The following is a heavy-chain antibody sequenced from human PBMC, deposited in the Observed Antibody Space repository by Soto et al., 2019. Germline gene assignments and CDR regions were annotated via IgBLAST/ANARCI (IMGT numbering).Heavy chain of an antibody. V-gene: IGHV3-23*01. CDR1: RVTVSSYA. J-gene: IGHJ4*02. D-gene: IGHD6-13*01. Sequence: GGSLRLSCAASRVTVSSYAMSGGRQAPGKGLEWVSAISGSGGSTYYADSVKGRFTISRDNSKNTLYLQMNSLRAEDTAVYYCAYSSTPFDYWGQGTLVTVSS. CDR2: ISGSGGST. CDR3: AYSSTPFDY.